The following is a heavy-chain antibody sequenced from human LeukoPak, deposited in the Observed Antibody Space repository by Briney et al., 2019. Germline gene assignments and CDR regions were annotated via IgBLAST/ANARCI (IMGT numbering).Heavy chain of an antibody. CDR1: GYTFTGYY. V-gene: IGHV1-2*02. D-gene: IGHD5-18*01. CDR3: ARDRSPAPGRSYGRGHFDY. Sequence: ASVKVSCKASGYTFTGYYMHWVRQAPGQGLEWMGWINPNSGGTNYAQKFQGRVTMTRDTSISTAYTELSRLRSDDTAVYYCARDRSPAPGRSYGRGHFDYWGQGTLVTVSS. J-gene: IGHJ4*02. CDR2: INPNSGGT.